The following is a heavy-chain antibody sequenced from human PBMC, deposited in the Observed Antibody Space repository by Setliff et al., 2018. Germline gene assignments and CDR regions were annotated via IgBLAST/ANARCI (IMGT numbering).Heavy chain of an antibody. CDR1: GGSISSGGYY. CDR2: IYYSGSTS. D-gene: IGHD6-6*01. J-gene: IGHJ4*02. V-gene: IGHV4-31*03. CDR3: ARGRNVAARLLDS. Sequence: SETLSLTCTVSGGSISSGGYYWSWIRQHPGKGLEWIGYIYYSGSTSYYNPSLKSRVTLSVDTSKNQFSLKVTSVTAADTSVYFCARGRNVAARLLDSWGQGTLVTVSS.